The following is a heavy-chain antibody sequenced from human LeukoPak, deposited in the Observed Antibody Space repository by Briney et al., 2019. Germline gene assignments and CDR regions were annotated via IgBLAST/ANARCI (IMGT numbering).Heavy chain of an antibody. Sequence: PGGSLRLSCAASGFTFSSYGMHWVRQAPGKGLEWVSVIYSGGSTYYADSVKGRFTISRDNSKNTLYLQMNSLRAEDTAVYYCAGLWRGAFDYWGQGTLVTVSS. J-gene: IGHJ4*02. CDR2: IYSGGST. CDR3: AGLWRGAFDY. D-gene: IGHD3-3*01. CDR1: GFTFSSYG. V-gene: IGHV3-53*01.